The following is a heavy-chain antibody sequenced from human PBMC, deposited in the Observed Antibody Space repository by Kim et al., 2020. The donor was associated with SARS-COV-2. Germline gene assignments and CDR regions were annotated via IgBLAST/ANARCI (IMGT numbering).Heavy chain of an antibody. Sequence: SETLSLTCTVSGGSISSSSYYWGWIRQPPGKGLEWIGSIYYSGSTYYNPSLKSRVTISVDTSKNQFSLKLSSVTAADTAVYYCARGVRFLENDYGMDVWGQGTTVTVSS. D-gene: IGHD3-3*01. CDR1: GGSISSSSYY. J-gene: IGHJ6*02. CDR2: IYYSGST. V-gene: IGHV4-39*01. CDR3: ARGVRFLENDYGMDV.